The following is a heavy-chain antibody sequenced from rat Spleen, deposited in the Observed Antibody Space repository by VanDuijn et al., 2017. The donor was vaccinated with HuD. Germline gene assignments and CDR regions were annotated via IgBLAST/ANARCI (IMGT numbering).Heavy chain of an antibody. D-gene: IGHD2-1*01. Sequence: EVQLVESGGGLVQPGRSLKLSCAASGFTFNNYYMAWVRQAPKKGLEWVATISYDGSSTYYRDSVKGRFTISRDNAQSTLYLQMHSLRSEDTATYYCTRDLYLGFAYWGQGTLVTVSS. CDR3: TRDLYLGFAY. CDR2: ISYDGSST. J-gene: IGHJ3*01. CDR1: GFTFNNYY. V-gene: IGHV5-7*01.